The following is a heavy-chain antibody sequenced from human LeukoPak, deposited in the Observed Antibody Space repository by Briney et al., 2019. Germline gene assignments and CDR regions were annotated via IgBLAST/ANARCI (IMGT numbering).Heavy chain of an antibody. Sequence: GGSLRLSCAASGFTFSSYAISWVRQAPGKGLEWVSSISGSSSHAYYADSVKGRFTISRDNSKNTLYLQMNSLRAEDTALYYCAKTKGEQWLFAYFDFWGQGTLVTVSS. D-gene: IGHD6-19*01. V-gene: IGHV3-23*01. CDR3: AKTKGEQWLFAYFDF. CDR1: GFTFSSYA. CDR2: ISGSSSHA. J-gene: IGHJ4*02.